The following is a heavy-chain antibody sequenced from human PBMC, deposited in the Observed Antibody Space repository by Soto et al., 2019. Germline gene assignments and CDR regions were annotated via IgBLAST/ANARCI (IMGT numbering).Heavy chain of an antibody. CDR1: GYTFTNYG. D-gene: IGHD6-13*01. CDR2: ISGYNGNT. Sequence: QVQLVQSGTEVKKPGASVKVSCKASGYTFTNYGISWVRQAPGQGPEWMGWISGYNGNTKYAQTLQGRVTMTTDTSTNTAYMELRSLRSDDTAVYYCARGGSSWSAEFYQQWGQGTLVIVSS. CDR3: ARGGSSWSAEFYQQ. J-gene: IGHJ1*01. V-gene: IGHV1-18*01.